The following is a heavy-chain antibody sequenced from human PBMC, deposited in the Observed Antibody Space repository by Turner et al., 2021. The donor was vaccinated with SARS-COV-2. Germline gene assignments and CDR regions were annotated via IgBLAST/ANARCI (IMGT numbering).Heavy chain of an antibody. CDR2: IIRIYGTA. CDR1: GGTFSNYA. J-gene: IGHJ6*02. CDR3: ARGATMVRGVIENLYYYYYGMDV. V-gene: IGHV1-69*06. Sequence: QVQLVQSGAEVKKPGSSVRVSCKASGGTFSNYAISWVRQAPGQGLEWRGVIIRIYGTANYAQKCKGRVTITADKSTSTAYMELSSLRSEDTAVYYCARGATMVRGVIENLYYYYYGMDVWGQGTTVTVSS. D-gene: IGHD3-10*01.